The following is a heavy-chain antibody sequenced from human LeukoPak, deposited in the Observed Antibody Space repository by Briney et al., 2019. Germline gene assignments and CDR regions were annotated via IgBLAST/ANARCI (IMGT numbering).Heavy chain of an antibody. CDR2: IIPILGIA. CDR3: ARGGSGSYYGGTYSPFDY. Sequence: GASVKVSCKASGYTFTSYGISWVRQAPGQGLEWMGRIIPILGIANYAQKFQGRVTITADKSTSTAYMELSSLRSEGTAVYYCARGGSGSYYGGTYSPFDYWGQGTLVTVSS. D-gene: IGHD3-10*01. V-gene: IGHV1-69*04. CDR1: GYTFTSYG. J-gene: IGHJ4*02.